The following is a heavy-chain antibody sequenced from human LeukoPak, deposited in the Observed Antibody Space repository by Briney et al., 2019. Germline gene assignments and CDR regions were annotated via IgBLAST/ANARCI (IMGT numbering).Heavy chain of an antibody. D-gene: IGHD3-22*01. Sequence: PSGTLSLTCAVSGGSISSSNWWSWVRQPPGQGLEWIGEIYHSGSTNYNPSLKSRVTISVDKSKNQFSLKLSSVTAADTAVYYCARVTGYMIEDYFDYWGQGTLVTVSS. V-gene: IGHV4-4*02. J-gene: IGHJ4*02. CDR1: GGSISSSNW. CDR2: IYHSGST. CDR3: ARVTGYMIEDYFDY.